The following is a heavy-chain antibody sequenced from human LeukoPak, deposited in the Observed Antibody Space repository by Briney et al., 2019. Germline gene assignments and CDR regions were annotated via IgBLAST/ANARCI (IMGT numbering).Heavy chain of an antibody. Sequence: GGSLRLSCAASGFTFSSYSMNWVRQAPGKGLGWVSSISSSSSYIYYADSVKGRFTISRDNAKNSLYLQMNSLRAEDTAVYYCAREISDGSYFDYWGQGTLVTVSS. D-gene: IGHD1-26*01. CDR2: ISSSSSYI. J-gene: IGHJ4*02. CDR3: AREISDGSYFDY. CDR1: GFTFSSYS. V-gene: IGHV3-21*01.